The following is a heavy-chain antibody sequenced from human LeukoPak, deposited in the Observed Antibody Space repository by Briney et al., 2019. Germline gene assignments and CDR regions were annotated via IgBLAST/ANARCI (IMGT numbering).Heavy chain of an antibody. CDR2: IYYSGST. D-gene: IGHD3-10*01. Sequence: SETLSLTCTVSGGSISSYYWSWIRQPPGKGLEWSGYIYYSGSTNYNPSLKSRVTISVDTSKNQFSLKLSSVTAADTAVYYCARGPRYYGSGSFNWFDPWGQGTLVTVSS. V-gene: IGHV4-59*01. CDR3: ARGPRYYGSGSFNWFDP. CDR1: GGSISSYY. J-gene: IGHJ5*02.